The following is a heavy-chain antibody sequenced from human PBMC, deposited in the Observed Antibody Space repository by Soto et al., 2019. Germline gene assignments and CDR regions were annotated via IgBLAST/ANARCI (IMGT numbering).Heavy chain of an antibody. Sequence: GGSLRLSCSASGFTFNNYIMHWVRQAPGKGLEWVAAISSDGSSTYYAESLKGRFTISRDNSKSTMDLPMDSLSYEDTAGYYCTNDRSRPPGRLYSHALVVWGPGTTLAVSS. CDR3: TNDRSRPPGRLYSHALVV. CDR2: ISSDGSST. V-gene: IGHV3-30*04. CDR1: GFTFNNYI. J-gene: IGHJ6*02. D-gene: IGHD6-6*01.